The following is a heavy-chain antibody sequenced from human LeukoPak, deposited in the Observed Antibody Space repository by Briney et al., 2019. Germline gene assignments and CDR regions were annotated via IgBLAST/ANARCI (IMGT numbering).Heavy chain of an antibody. V-gene: IGHV4-59*01. D-gene: IGHD5-18*01. CDR2: IYYSGST. CDR1: GGSISSYY. CDR3: ARGPRGYRYNWFDP. Sequence: SETLSLTCTVSGGSISSYYWSWIRQPPGKGLEWIGYIYYSGSTNYNPSLKSRVTISVDTSKNQFSLKLSSVTAADTAVYYCARGPRGYRYNWFDPWGQGTLVTVSS. J-gene: IGHJ5*02.